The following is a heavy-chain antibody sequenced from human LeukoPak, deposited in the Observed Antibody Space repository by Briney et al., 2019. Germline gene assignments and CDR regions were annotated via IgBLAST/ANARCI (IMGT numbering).Heavy chain of an antibody. Sequence: GGSLRLSCAASGFTFSSYTMNWVRQGPGKGLEWVSSISSSSSYIYYADSVKCRFTISRDNAKNSLYLQMISLRAEDTDVYYCARDGEQLVPHFDYWGQGTLVTVSS. V-gene: IGHV3-21*01. D-gene: IGHD6-6*01. J-gene: IGHJ4*02. CDR1: GFTFSSYT. CDR2: ISSSSSYI. CDR3: ARDGEQLVPHFDY.